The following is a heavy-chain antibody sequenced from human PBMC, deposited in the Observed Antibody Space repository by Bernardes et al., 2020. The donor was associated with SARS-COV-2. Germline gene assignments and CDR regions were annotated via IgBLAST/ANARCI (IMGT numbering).Heavy chain of an antibody. Sequence: GGSLRLSCAASGFTFRDYTMHWVRQAPDKGLEWVAVIWHDGSREYYVDSVKGRFAISRDNSNNTLYLQMDNLRVEDTALYRCATEDGEWLESWGQGTLVTVSS. CDR3: ATEDGEWLES. V-gene: IGHV3-33*01. J-gene: IGHJ5*01. CDR1: GFTFRDYT. D-gene: IGHD4-17*01. CDR2: IWHDGSRE.